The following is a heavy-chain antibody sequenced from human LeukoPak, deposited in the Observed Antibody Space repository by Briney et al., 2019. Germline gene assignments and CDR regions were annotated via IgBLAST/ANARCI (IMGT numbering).Heavy chain of an antibody. D-gene: IGHD6-13*01. V-gene: IGHV4-39*07. J-gene: IGHJ4*02. CDR2: IYYSGST. CDR3: ARVASISGVLAAAVTGYFDY. CDR1: GGSISSSSYY. Sequence: SETLSLTCTVSGGSISSSSYYWGWIRQPPGKGLEWIGSIYYSGSTYYNPSLKSRVTISVDTSKNQFSLRLSSVTAADTAVYYCARVASISGVLAAAVTGYFDYWGQGTLVTVSS.